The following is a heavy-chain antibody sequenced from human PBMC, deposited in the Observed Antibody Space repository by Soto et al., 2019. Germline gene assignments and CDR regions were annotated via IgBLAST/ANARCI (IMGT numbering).Heavy chain of an antibody. CDR1: GGSISSSSYY. Sequence: SETLSLTCTVSGGSISSSSYYWGWIRQPPGKGLEWIGSIYYSGSTYYNPSLKSRVTISVDTSKNQFSLKLSSVTAADTAVYYCARVSKEYYDILTGYYNVIIFDYWGQGTLVTVSS. V-gene: IGHV4-39*01. CDR2: IYYSGST. D-gene: IGHD3-9*01. CDR3: ARVSKEYYDILTGYYNVIIFDY. J-gene: IGHJ4*02.